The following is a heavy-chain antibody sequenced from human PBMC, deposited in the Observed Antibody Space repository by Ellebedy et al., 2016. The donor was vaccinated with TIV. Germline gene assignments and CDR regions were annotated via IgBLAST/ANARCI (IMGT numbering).Heavy chain of an antibody. CDR2: ISYSGNT. V-gene: IGHV4-61*01. CDR3: ARETYDILTGCCTWFDT. Sequence: PSETLSLTCTVAGGSVRSGSYFWSWIRQPPGKGLEWIGYISYSGNTNYNPSLKSRVNISVDTSKSQLSLRLSSVTAADTAVYYCARETYDILTGCCTWFDTWGQGTLVTVSS. J-gene: IGHJ5*02. D-gene: IGHD3-9*01. CDR1: GGSVRSGSYF.